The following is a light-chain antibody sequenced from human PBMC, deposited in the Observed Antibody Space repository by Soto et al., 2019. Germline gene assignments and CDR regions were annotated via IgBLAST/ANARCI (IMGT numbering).Light chain of an antibody. V-gene: IGKV1D-13*01. CDR1: QGISSA. CDR2: DAS. CDR3: QQFNNYPH. Sequence: AIQLTQSPSSLSASVGDRVTITCRASQGISSALAWYQQKPGKAPKLLIYDASSLESGVPSRFSGSGSGTDFTLTISSPQPEDFATYYCQQFNNYPHFGPGTKVDIK. J-gene: IGKJ3*01.